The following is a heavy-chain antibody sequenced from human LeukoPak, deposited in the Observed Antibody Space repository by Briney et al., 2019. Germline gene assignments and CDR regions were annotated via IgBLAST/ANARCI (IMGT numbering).Heavy chain of an antibody. J-gene: IGHJ4*02. CDR2: INPSGAT. CDR3: TRDPRVGSYLPPHFDY. V-gene: IGHV4-4*02. D-gene: IGHD1-26*01. CDR1: GGSIGSSIW. Sequence: PSETLSLTCAVSGGSIGSSIWGSGVRRPPREGLEGSGGINPSGATNYNTSLKSRVTISVDKSKNQFSLKLSSVTAADTAFYYCTRDPRVGSYLPPHFDYWGQGTLVTVSS.